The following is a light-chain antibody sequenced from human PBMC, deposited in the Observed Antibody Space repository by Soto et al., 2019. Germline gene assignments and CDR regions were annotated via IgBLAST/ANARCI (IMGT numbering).Light chain of an antibody. J-gene: IGKJ5*01. CDR3: QQSKIT. CDR2: DAS. Sequence: AIQLTQSPSSLSASVGDRVTITCRASQGISSALAWYQQKPGKAPKLLIYDASSLESGVPSRFSGSGSGTDFTLTISSLQPEDFATYHCQQSKITFGQGTRLEIK. CDR1: QGISSA. V-gene: IGKV1-13*02.